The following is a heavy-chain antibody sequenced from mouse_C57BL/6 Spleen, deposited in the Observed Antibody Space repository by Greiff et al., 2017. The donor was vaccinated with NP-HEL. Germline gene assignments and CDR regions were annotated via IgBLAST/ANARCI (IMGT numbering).Heavy chain of an antibody. CDR3: ARESYGNYAMDY. CDR2: IYPSDSET. CDR1: GYTFTSYW. V-gene: IGHV1-61*01. J-gene: IGHJ4*01. D-gene: IGHD2-1*01. Sequence: QVQLQQPGAELVRPGSSVKLSCKASGYTFTSYWMDWVKQRPGQGLEWIGNIYPSDSETHYNQKFKDKATLTVDKSSSTAYMQLSSLTSEDSAFYYCARESYGNYAMDYWGQGTSVTVSS.